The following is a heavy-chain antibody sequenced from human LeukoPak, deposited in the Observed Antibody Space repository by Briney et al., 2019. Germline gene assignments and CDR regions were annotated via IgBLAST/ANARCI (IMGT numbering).Heavy chain of an antibody. J-gene: IGHJ4*02. Sequence: SETLSLTCAVYGGSFSGYYWSWIRQPPGKGLEWIGEINHSGSTNYNPSLKSRVTISVDTSKNQFSLKLSSVTVADTAVYYCARGYGNFDYWGQGTLVTVSS. V-gene: IGHV4-34*01. CDR3: ARGYGNFDY. CDR1: GGSFSGYY. D-gene: IGHD4-17*01. CDR2: INHSGST.